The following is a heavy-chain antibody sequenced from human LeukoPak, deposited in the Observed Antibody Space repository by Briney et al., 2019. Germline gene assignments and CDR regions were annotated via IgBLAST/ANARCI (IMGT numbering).Heavy chain of an antibody. CDR2: IDVSGKNT. D-gene: IGHD4-23*01. Sequence: GGSLRLSCAAPGFIFTNDAMRWVRQSPGKGLDWVSTIDVSGKNTYYADSVKGRFTISRDNSRSTLFLQMSNLRAEDSAIYDCAKGGDNTLYSPLDYWGQGTPVTVSS. V-gene: IGHV3-23*05. J-gene: IGHJ4*02. CDR1: GFIFTNDA. CDR3: AKGGDNTLYSPLDY.